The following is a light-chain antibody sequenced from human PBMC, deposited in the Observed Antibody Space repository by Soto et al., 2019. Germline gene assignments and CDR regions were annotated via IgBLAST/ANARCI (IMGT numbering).Light chain of an antibody. CDR3: GSYTGSTTLGV. CDR1: SSDVGGYNY. V-gene: IGLV2-14*03. J-gene: IGLJ3*02. CDR2: DVS. Sequence: QSALTQPASVSGSPGHSITISCTGTSSDVGGYNYVSWYQQHPGEAPKLMIYDVSSRPSGVSDRFSGSKSGNTASLTISGLQPEDEADYYCGSYTGSTTLGVFGGGTKLTVL.